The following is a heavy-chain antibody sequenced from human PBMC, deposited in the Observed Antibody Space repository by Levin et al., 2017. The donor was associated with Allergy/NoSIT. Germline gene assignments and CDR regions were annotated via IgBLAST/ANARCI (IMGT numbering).Heavy chain of an antibody. CDR3: ARGLEYYDILTRMNYYYDYGMDV. CDR1: VGTFSGYY. D-gene: IGHD3-9*01. V-gene: IGHV4-34*01. Sequence: PSETLSLTCAVYVGTFSGYYWSWIRQPPGKGLEWIGEINHSGSTNYNPSLKSRVTISVDTSKNQFSLKLSSVTAADTAVYYCARGLEYYDILTRMNYYYDYGMDVWGQGTTVTVSS. J-gene: IGHJ6*02. CDR2: INHSGST.